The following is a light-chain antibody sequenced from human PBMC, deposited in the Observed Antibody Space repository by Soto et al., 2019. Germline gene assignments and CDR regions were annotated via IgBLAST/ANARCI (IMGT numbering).Light chain of an antibody. CDR3: QQYDTSPRT. V-gene: IGKV3-20*01. CDR1: QSLSSSY. Sequence: EIVLTQSPGTLSLSPGERATLSCRASQSLSSSYLARYQQKPGQAPRILIYAASTRAPGIPDRFSGSGSGTDFTLTISRLEPEDFAVYYCQQYDTSPRTFGQGTKVEI. CDR2: AAS. J-gene: IGKJ1*01.